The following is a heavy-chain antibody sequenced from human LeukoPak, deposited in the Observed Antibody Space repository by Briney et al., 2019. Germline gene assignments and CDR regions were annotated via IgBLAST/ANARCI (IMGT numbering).Heavy chain of an antibody. Sequence: ASVKVSCKVSGYTLTELSMHWVRQAPGKGLEWMGGFDPEDGETIYAQKFQGRVTMTEDTSTDTAYMELSSLRSADTAVYYCATSFYDYVWGSYRPFDYWGQGTLVTVSS. D-gene: IGHD3-16*02. CDR3: ATSFYDYVWGSYRPFDY. CDR1: GYTLTELS. CDR2: FDPEDGET. V-gene: IGHV1-24*01. J-gene: IGHJ4*02.